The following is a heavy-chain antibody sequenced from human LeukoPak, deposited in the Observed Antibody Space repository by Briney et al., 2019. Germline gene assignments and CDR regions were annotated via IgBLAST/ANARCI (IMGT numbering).Heavy chain of an antibody. V-gene: IGHV3-30*04. CDR1: GFTFSSYA. CDR3: ARDYYDILTGYSAFDY. Sequence: PGRSLRLSCAASGFTFSSYAMHWVRQAPGKGLEWVAVISYDGSNKYYADSVKGRFTISRDNSKNTLHLQMNSLRAEDTAVYYCARDYYDILTGYSAFDYWGQGTLVTVSS. D-gene: IGHD3-9*01. CDR2: ISYDGSNK. J-gene: IGHJ4*02.